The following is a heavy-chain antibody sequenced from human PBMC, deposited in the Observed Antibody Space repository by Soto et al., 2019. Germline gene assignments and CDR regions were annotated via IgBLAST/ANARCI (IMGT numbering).Heavy chain of an antibody. D-gene: IGHD3-10*01. CDR3: ARDARLWWPHGHFDY. V-gene: IGHV1-18*01. Sequence: QVQLVQSGAEVKKPGASVKVSCKASGYTFTSYGISWVRQAPGQGLEWMGWISAYNGNTNYAQKLQGRVAMTTDTSTSTAYMELRSLRSDDTAVYYCARDARLWWPHGHFDYWGQGTLVTVSS. J-gene: IGHJ4*02. CDR2: ISAYNGNT. CDR1: GYTFTSYG.